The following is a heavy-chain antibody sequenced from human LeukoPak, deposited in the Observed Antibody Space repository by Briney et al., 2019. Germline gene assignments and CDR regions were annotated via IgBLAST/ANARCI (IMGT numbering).Heavy chain of an antibody. CDR2: ISGNGDIT. V-gene: IGHV3-23*01. CDR1: RFTFNTYA. D-gene: IGHD2-15*01. Sequence: GGSLRLSCAASRFTFNTYAVNWVRQAPGKGLEWVSAISGNGDITYYAGSVRGRFTISRDNSKNTLYLQMNSLRAEDTAVYYCARVKRDCSGGSCYSYDYWGQGTLVTVSS. J-gene: IGHJ4*02. CDR3: ARVKRDCSGGSCYSYDY.